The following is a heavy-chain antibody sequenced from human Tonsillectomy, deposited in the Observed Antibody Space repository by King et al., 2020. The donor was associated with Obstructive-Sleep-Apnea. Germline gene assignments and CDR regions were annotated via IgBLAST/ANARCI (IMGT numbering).Heavy chain of an antibody. CDR1: GSTFSSYD. V-gene: IGHV3-13*01. CDR3: AIRTRAYFHH. D-gene: IGHD1-1*01. CDR2: IATAGDT. J-gene: IGHJ1*01. Sequence: VQLVESGGGLVHPGGSLRLSCAASGSTFSSYDMHWVRQPAGKGLEWVSGIATAGDTYYRGSVKGRFTISRENAKNSLYLQMKSLRAGDTAVYYCAIRTRAYFHHWGQGTLVTVSS.